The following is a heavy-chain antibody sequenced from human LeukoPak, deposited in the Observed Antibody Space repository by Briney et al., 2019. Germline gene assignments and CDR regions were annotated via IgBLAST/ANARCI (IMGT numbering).Heavy chain of an antibody. CDR2: IYHSGST. J-gene: IGHJ6*04. V-gene: IGHV4-38-2*02. CDR3: ARDQDGRWLARELDV. CDR1: GYSISSGYF. Sequence: SETLSLTCTVSGYSISSGYFWGWIRQPPGKGLECIGTIYHSGSTYYNPSLKSRVTISVDTSKNQFSLQLNSVTPEDTAVYYCARDQDGRWLARELDVWGKGTTVTVSS. D-gene: IGHD6-19*01.